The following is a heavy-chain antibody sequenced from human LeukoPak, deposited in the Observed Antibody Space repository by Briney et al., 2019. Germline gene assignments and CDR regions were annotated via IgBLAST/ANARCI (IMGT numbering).Heavy chain of an antibody. CDR2: IKSKTDGGTT. CDR1: GFTFSNAW. J-gene: IGHJ4*02. CDR3: TTGNVGAAGDFDY. Sequence: GGSLRLSCAASGFTFSNAWMSWVRQAPGKGLEWVGRIKSKTDGGTTDYAAPVKGRFTISRDDSKNTLYLQMNSLKTEDTAVYYCTTGNVGAAGDFDYWGQGTLATVSS. V-gene: IGHV3-15*01. D-gene: IGHD6-13*01.